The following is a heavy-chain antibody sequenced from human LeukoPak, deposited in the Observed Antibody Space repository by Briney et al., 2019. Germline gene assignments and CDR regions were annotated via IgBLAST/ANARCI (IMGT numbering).Heavy chain of an antibody. CDR1: GYTFTGYY. Sequence: ASVKVSCKASGYTFTGYYMHWVRQAPGQGLEWMGWINPNSGGTNYAQKFQGWVTMTRDTSISTAYMELSRLRSDDTAVYYCAILGYCSGGSCYPDYWGQGTLVTVSS. V-gene: IGHV1-2*04. J-gene: IGHJ4*02. CDR3: AILGYCSGGSCYPDY. D-gene: IGHD2-15*01. CDR2: INPNSGGT.